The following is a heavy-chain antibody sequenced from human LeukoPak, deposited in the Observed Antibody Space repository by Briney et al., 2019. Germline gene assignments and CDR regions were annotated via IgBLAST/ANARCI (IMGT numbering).Heavy chain of an antibody. V-gene: IGHV5-51*01. Sequence: GESLKISCKVSGYKFTSYWIGWLRQMPGKGLEWIGIIYPGDSDTKYNPSFEGQVTISADESTDTAYLQLTILKASDTAKNFCAGPEGGYHYGFWPYWGQGTLVTVPS. CDR1: GYKFTSYW. CDR2: IYPGDSDT. J-gene: IGHJ4*02. D-gene: IGHD3/OR15-3a*01. CDR3: AGPEGGYHYGFWPY.